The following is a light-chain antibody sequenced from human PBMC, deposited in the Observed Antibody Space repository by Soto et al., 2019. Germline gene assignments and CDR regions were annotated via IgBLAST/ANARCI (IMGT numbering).Light chain of an antibody. Sequence: QSVLTQPPSVSAAPGQKVTISCSGSASNIGSNSLSWYRQFPGSSPMLVIYDNHKRPSGISARFSASKSDTSATLVITGLRTGDEADYYCGAWDNNLSVGVFGSGTKLTVL. CDR3: GAWDNNLSVGV. CDR2: DNH. V-gene: IGLV1-51*01. J-gene: IGLJ1*01. CDR1: ASNIGSNS.